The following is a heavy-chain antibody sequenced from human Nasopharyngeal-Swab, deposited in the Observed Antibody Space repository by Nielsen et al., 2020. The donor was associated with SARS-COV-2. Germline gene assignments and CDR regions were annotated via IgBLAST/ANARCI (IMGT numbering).Heavy chain of an antibody. CDR1: GGSISGSSYY. Sequence: SETLSLTCTVSGGSISGSSYYWGWIRQPPGKGLEWIGSIYYSGSTYYNPSLKSRVTISVDTSKNQFSLKLSSVTAADTAVYYCARVVSLYYYYYGMDVWGQGTTVTVSS. J-gene: IGHJ6*02. V-gene: IGHV4-39*07. CDR3: ARVVSLYYYYYGMDV. D-gene: IGHD2-21*01. CDR2: IYYSGST.